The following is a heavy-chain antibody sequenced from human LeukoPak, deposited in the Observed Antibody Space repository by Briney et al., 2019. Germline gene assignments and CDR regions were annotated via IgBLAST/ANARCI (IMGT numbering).Heavy chain of an antibody. CDR1: GGSISSGGYY. V-gene: IGHV4-31*03. CDR2: IYYSGST. Sequence: SETLSLTCTVSGGSISSGGYYWSWIRQHPGKGLEWIGYIYYSGSTYYNPSLKSRVAISVDTSKNQFSLKLSSVTAADTAVYYCARDIGFDAFDIWGQGTMVTVSS. J-gene: IGHJ3*02. CDR3: ARDIGFDAFDI. D-gene: IGHD2-15*01.